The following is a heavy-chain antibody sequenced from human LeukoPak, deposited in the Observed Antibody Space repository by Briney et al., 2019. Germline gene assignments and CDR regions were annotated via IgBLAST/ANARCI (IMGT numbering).Heavy chain of an antibody. J-gene: IGHJ6*03. CDR3: AKDFTRGYSGYDASYYYMDV. Sequence: GGSLRLSCAASGFTFSSYGMHWVRQAPGKGLEWVAFIRYDGSSKYYADSVKGRFTISRDNSKNTLYLQMNSLRAEDTAVYYCAKDFTRGYSGYDASYYYMDVWGKGTTVTIS. CDR1: GFTFSSYG. CDR2: IRYDGSSK. V-gene: IGHV3-30*02. D-gene: IGHD5-12*01.